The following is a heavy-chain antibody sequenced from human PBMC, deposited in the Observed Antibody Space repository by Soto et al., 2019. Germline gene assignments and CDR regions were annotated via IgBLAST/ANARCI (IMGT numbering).Heavy chain of an antibody. D-gene: IGHD2-15*01. CDR2: ISGSGGST. V-gene: IGHV3-23*01. CDR1: GFTFSSYA. J-gene: IGHJ4*02. Sequence: XVSLRLSCAASGFTFSSYAMSWVRQAPGKGLEWVSAISGSGGSTYYADSVEGRFTISRDNSKNTPYLQMNSLRAEDTAVYYCAKIPKVVAAFYWGQGTLVTVSS. CDR3: AKIPKVVAAFY.